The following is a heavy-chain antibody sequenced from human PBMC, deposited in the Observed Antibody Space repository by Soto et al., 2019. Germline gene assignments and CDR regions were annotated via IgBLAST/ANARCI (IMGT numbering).Heavy chain of an antibody. Sequence: GGSLRLSCAASGFTFSSSWMPWVRQAPGKGLVWVSRINADGSGTAYADSVKGRFTISRDNSKNTLYLQMNSLRAEDTAVYYCAATKTYDSSGYSDYWGQGTLVTVSS. D-gene: IGHD3-22*01. CDR1: GFTFSSSW. V-gene: IGHV3-74*01. CDR2: INADGSGT. CDR3: AATKTYDSSGYSDY. J-gene: IGHJ4*02.